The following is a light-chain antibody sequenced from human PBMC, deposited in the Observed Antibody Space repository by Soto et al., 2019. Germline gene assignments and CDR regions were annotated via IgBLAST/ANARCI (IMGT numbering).Light chain of an antibody. CDR1: SSDVGSYNR. CDR2: EVS. V-gene: IGLV2-18*02. J-gene: IGLJ1*01. Sequence: QSVLPQPPSVSRSPGQSVAISCNGTSSDVGSYNRVSWYQQPPGTAPKVMIYEVSNRPSGVPDRFSGSKSGNTASLTISGLQAEDEADYYCSSYTSSSTYVFGTGTKVTVL. CDR3: SSYTSSSTYV.